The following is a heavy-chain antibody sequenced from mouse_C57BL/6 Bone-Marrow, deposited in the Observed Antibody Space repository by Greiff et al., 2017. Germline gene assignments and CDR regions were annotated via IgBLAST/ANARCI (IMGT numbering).Heavy chain of an antibody. V-gene: IGHV1-81*01. J-gene: IGHJ2*01. CDR1: GYTFTSYG. CDR3: ARWGNGDGY. D-gene: IGHD4-1*01. CDR2: IYPRSGNT. Sequence: VKLLQSGAELARPGASVKLSCKASGYTFTSYGINWVKQRTGQGLEWIGEIYPRSGNTYYNEKFKGKATLTEDKSSSTAYMELRGLTSEDSAVDFCARWGNGDGYWGQGTTLTVSS.